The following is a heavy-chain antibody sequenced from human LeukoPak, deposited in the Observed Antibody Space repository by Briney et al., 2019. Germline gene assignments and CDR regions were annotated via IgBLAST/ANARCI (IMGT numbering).Heavy chain of an antibody. D-gene: IGHD3-22*01. V-gene: IGHV1-2*02. CDR3: AREGHDSSGRAGFDY. Sequence: ASVKVSCKTSGYTFTGYYIHWVRQAPGQGLEWMGWINPNSGDTNYAQKFQGRVSMTRNTSISTAYMELSSLRAEDMAVYYCAREGHDSSGRAGFDYWGQGTLVTVSS. J-gene: IGHJ4*02. CDR2: INPNSGDT. CDR1: GYTFTGYY.